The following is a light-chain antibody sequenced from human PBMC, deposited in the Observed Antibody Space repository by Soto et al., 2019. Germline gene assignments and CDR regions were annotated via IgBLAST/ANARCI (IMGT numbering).Light chain of an antibody. Sequence: DIVLTQSPGTLSLSPGERATLSCRARQSVSSSYLAWYQQKPGQAPSLLIYGASSRATGIPDRFSGSGSGTDFTLTISRLEPEDFSVYYCQRYGSSPQTFGQGTKLEIK. CDR1: QSVSSSY. V-gene: IGKV3-20*01. CDR2: GAS. J-gene: IGKJ2*01. CDR3: QRYGSSPQT.